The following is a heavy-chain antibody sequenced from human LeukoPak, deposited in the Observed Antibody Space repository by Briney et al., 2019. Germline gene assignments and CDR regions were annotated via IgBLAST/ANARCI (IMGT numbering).Heavy chain of an antibody. CDR3: ARGPNSNWSELDF. Sequence: GSLRLSCTASGFSFSGHWMHWARQLPGKGLAWVSRISPTGSTTSYADSVKGRFTVSRDNAKNTLYLQVNNLRAEDTAVYYCARGPNSNWSELDFWGQGTLLTVSS. CDR1: GFSFSGHW. J-gene: IGHJ4*02. V-gene: IGHV3-74*01. CDR2: ISPTGSTT. D-gene: IGHD6-6*01.